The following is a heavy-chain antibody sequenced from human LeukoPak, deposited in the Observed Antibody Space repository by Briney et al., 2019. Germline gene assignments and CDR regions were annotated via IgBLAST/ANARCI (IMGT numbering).Heavy chain of an antibody. Sequence: RPSETLSLTCTVSGGSISSYYWSWIRQPPGKGLEWIGYIYYGGSTNYNPSLKSRLSISLDTSKNQFSLKLSSVTAADTAVYYCARRPGGLQDWLDPWGQGTLVTVSS. V-gene: IGHV4-59*08. D-gene: IGHD2-15*01. CDR2: IYYGGST. CDR3: ARRPGGLQDWLDP. CDR1: GGSISSYY. J-gene: IGHJ5*02.